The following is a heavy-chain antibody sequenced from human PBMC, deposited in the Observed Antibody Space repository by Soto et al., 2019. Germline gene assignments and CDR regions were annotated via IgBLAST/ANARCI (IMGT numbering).Heavy chain of an antibody. J-gene: IGHJ4*02. CDR1: GYGFTTYG. CDR3: ARGRYGDY. D-gene: IGHD1-1*01. CDR2: ISPHNGNT. V-gene: IGHV1-18*01. Sequence: QVHLVQSGAEVKKPGASVKVSCKGSGYGFTTYGITWVRQAPVQGLEWMACISPHNGNTNYAQKLQGRVTVTRDTSTSTAYMELRSLRSADTAVYYCARGRYGDYWGQGALVTVSS.